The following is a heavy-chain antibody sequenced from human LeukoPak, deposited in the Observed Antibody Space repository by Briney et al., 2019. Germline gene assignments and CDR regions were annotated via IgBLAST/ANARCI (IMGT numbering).Heavy chain of an antibody. D-gene: IGHD2-15*01. CDR3: ARGAGIWEVVAATGNFDP. V-gene: IGHV1-2*02. CDR1: GYTFTSYY. J-gene: IGHJ5*02. CDR2: INPNSGGT. Sequence: GASVKVSCKASGYTFTSYYMHWVRQAPGQGLEWMGWINPNSGGTNYAQKFQGRVTMTRDTSISTAYMELSRLRSDDTAVYYCARGAGIWEVVAATGNFDPWGQGTLVTVSS.